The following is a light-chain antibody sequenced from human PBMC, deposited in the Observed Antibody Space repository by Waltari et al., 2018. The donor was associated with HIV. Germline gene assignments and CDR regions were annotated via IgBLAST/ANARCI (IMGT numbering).Light chain of an antibody. CDR2: RDS. Sequence: SYELTQPLSVPVALGQTARITCGGNNIGSKNVHWYQQKPGQAPVLVIYRDSNRPSGIPERISGSNSGNTATLTISRAQAGDEADYYCQVWDSSTVVFGGGTKLTVL. CDR3: QVWDSSTVV. V-gene: IGLV3-9*01. J-gene: IGLJ2*01. CDR1: NIGSKN.